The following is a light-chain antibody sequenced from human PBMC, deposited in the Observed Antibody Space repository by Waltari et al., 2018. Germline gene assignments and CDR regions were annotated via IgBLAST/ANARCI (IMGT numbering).Light chain of an antibody. V-gene: IGLV3-19*01. CDR2: GKH. J-gene: IGLJ3*02. CDR3: HSRDTSRTHVL. Sequence: QQEPGLDPMRVFYGKHKRHSGIPDPFSDSTSEDTASVTISGAQAEGEADYFCHSRDTSRTHVLFGGGSTVTVL.